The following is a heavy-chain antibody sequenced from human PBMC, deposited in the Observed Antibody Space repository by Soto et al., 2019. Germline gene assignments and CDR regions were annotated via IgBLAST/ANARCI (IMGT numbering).Heavy chain of an antibody. V-gene: IGHV1-3*05. D-gene: IGHD6-19*01. CDR3: ARAVAVPADFDY. CDR2: INAGNGNT. CDR1: GYTFTGYA. J-gene: IGHJ4*02. Sequence: QVQLVQSGAEEKKPGASVKVSGKASGYTFTGYAIHWVRQAPGQRLEWMGWINAGNGNTKYSQKFRGRVTITRDTSASTAYMELSSLRSEDTAVYYCARAVAVPADFDYWGQGTLVTVSS.